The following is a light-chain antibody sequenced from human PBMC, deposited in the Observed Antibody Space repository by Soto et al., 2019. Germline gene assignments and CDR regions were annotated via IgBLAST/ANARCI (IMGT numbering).Light chain of an antibody. CDR3: SSYGGTNNLL. V-gene: IGLV2-8*01. Sequence: QSALTQPPSASGSSGQSVTISCTGTSSDVGGYKYVSWYQQHPGKAPKLMIFEVHKRPSGVPDRFSGSKSGNTASLTVSGLQAEDEADYYCSSYGGTNNLLFGGGTKVTVL. CDR2: EVH. CDR1: SSDVGGYKY. J-gene: IGLJ2*01.